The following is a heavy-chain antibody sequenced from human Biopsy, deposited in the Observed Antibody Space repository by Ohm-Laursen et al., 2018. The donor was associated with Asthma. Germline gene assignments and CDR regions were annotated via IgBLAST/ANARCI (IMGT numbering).Heavy chain of an antibody. CDR2: MSYDGSIK. CDR1: GFTFSSYG. D-gene: IGHD6-6*01. Sequence: SSLRLSCAASGFTFSSYGMDWVRQAPGKGLEWVALMSYDGSIKDYADSVKGRFTISRDNSKDTLYLQVNSLRGDDTAVYYCARGKTWGRSYYFDYWGQGTLVTVSS. J-gene: IGHJ4*02. V-gene: IGHV3-30*03. CDR3: ARGKTWGRSYYFDY.